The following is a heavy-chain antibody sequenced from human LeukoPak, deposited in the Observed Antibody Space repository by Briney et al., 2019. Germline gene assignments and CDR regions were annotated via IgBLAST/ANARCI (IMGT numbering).Heavy chain of an antibody. CDR2: IYSGGDT. D-gene: IGHD6-13*01. Sequence: GGSLRLSCAASGFTVSSNYMNWVRQAPGKGLVWVSIIYSGGDTYYADSVKGRFTISRDNSKNTLYLQMNSLRAEDTAVYYCTRGAGSTWYSDYWGQGTLVTVSS. CDR3: TRGAGSTWYSDY. V-gene: IGHV3-66*02. J-gene: IGHJ4*02. CDR1: GFTVSSNY.